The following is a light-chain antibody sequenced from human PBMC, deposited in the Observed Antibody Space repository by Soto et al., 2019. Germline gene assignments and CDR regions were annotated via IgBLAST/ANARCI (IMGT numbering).Light chain of an antibody. CDR3: RQYYSYPRGLT. CDR2: AAS. Sequence: AIRMTQSPSSLSASTGDRVTITCRASQGISSYLAWYQQKPGKAPKLLIYAASTLQSGVPSRFSGSGSGTAFTLTISCLQSEDFATYYCRQYYSYPRGLTFGGGTKVEIK. CDR1: QGISSY. V-gene: IGKV1-8*01. J-gene: IGKJ4*01.